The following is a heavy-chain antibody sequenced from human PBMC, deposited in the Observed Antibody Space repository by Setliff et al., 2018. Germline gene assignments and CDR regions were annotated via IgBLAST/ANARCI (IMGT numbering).Heavy chain of an antibody. CDR2: IYYTGIT. D-gene: IGHD2-2*01. CDR3: VRTFNGSPADR. Sequence: PSETLSLTCTVSGDSINTPTYHWGWVRQPPGKGLEWIGLIYYTGITYYNPSLKSRVTISEGMSENQISLKLNPVTAADTAVYYCVRTFNGSPADRWGQGTLGT. J-gene: IGHJ5*02. V-gene: IGHV4-39*01. CDR1: GDSINTPTYH.